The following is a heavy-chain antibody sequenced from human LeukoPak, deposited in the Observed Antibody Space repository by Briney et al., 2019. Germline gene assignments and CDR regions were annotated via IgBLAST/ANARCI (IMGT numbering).Heavy chain of an antibody. Sequence: GESLKISCKGSGYSFTSYWIGWVRQMPGKGLEWMGIIYPGDSDTRYSPSFQGQVTISADKSISTAYLQWSSLKASDTAMCYCARVKDYYDSSGLTYYYYYYGMDVWGQGTTVTVSS. CDR3: ARVKDYYDSSGLTYYYYYYGMDV. V-gene: IGHV5-51*01. CDR2: IYPGDSDT. CDR1: GYSFTSYW. D-gene: IGHD3-22*01. J-gene: IGHJ6*02.